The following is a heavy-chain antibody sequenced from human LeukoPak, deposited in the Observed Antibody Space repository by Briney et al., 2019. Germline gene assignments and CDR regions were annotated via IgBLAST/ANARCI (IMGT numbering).Heavy chain of an antibody. Sequence: GASLRLACAASGFTFSSYAMSWVRQAPGKGMEWVSAMRGSGGSTYCADSVKGRFTISRDNSKNPLYLQMNSLRAEDTAVYYCAKAGAMIVVVSHYFFDYWGQGTLVTVSS. CDR2: MRGSGGST. D-gene: IGHD3-22*01. V-gene: IGHV3-23*01. CDR1: GFTFSSYA. CDR3: AKAGAMIVVVSHYFFDY. J-gene: IGHJ4*02.